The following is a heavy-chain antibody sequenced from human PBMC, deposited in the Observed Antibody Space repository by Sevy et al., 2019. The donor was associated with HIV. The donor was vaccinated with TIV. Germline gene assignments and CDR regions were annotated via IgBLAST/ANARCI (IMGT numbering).Heavy chain of an antibody. Sequence: SETLSLTCTVSGASFRDSSYYWAWIRQPPGKGLEWIGNIYSYGETYYNSSLKSRVTISVDTSKNQFSLSLTSVTAADPAIYFCARSMEQQLDAFDIWGQGTMVTVSS. V-gene: IGHV4-39*01. D-gene: IGHD6-13*01. CDR3: ARSMEQQLDAFDI. J-gene: IGHJ3*02. CDR1: GASFRDSSYY. CDR2: IYSYGET.